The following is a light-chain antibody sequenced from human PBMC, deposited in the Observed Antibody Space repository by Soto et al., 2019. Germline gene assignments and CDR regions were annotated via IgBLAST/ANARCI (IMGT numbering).Light chain of an antibody. J-gene: IGKJ4*01. CDR1: QGINDY. Sequence: DIQLTQSPSFLSASVGDRVTITCRASQGINDYLAWYQQKPGKAPKLLSYAASTLKSEVPSRFSGSASGTEFTLTISSPQPEDFATYDCQQFNTYQLTFGGGTKVEVK. V-gene: IGKV1-9*01. CDR3: QQFNTYQLT. CDR2: AAS.